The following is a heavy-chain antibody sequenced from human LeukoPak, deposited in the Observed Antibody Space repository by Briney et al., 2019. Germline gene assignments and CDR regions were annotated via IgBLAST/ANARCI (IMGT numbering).Heavy chain of an antibody. CDR2: INPSGGST. Sequence: ASVKVSCKASGYTFSTYYLHWVRQAPGQGLEGMGIINPSGGSTTYAQKFQSRVTMTRDTSTPTVYMELSSVRSDDTAVYYCTREGTGYSGYDYSYWGQGPLVTVSS. CDR3: TREGTGYSGYDYSY. D-gene: IGHD5-12*01. J-gene: IGHJ4*02. V-gene: IGHV1-46*03. CDR1: GYTFSTYY.